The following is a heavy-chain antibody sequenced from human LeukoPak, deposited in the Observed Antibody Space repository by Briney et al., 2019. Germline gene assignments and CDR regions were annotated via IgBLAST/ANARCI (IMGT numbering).Heavy chain of an antibody. D-gene: IGHD3-22*01. Sequence: KPSETLSLTCAVYGGSFSGYYWSWIRQPPGKGLEWMGYIYYSGSTNYNPSHKSRVTISVDMSKNQFSLKLSSVTAADTAVYYCARLVRYYYDSSGHYYFDYWGQGTLVTVSS. CDR3: ARLVRYYYDSSGHYYFDY. J-gene: IGHJ4*02. CDR1: GGSFSGYY. V-gene: IGHV4-59*08. CDR2: IYYSGST.